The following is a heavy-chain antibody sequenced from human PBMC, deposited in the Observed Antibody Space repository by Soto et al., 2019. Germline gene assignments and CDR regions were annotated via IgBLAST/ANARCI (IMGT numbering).Heavy chain of an antibody. D-gene: IGHD4-17*01. V-gene: IGHV2-26*01. CDR3: ARMDGDYNYYGLDV. CDR2: FFSDAER. Sequence: SGPTLVNPTEPLTLTCSVSGFSLTNGRMGVSWIRQPPGKALEWLAHFFSDAERSYSTSMQSRLNMYKDSSGSQVVLTMTNMATADTATYFCARMDGDYNYYGLDVWGHGIAVTVSS. J-gene: IGHJ6*02. CDR1: GFSLTNGRMG.